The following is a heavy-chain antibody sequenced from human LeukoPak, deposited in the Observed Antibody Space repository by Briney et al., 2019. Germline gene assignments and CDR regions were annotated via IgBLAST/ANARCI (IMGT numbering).Heavy chain of an antibody. D-gene: IGHD2-2*01. CDR1: GFTFSSYA. J-gene: IGHJ4*02. Sequence: GGSLRLSCAASGFTFSSYAMHWVRQAPGKGLEWVAVISCDGSNKYYADSVKGRFTISRDNSKNTLYLQMNSLRAEDTAVYYCARDRGFDVVVPAALDYWGQGTLVTVSS. V-gene: IGHV3-30-3*01. CDR3: ARDRGFDVVVPAALDY. CDR2: ISCDGSNK.